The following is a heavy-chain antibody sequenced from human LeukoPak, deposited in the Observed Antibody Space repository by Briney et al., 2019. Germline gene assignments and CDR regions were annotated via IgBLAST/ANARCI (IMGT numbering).Heavy chain of an antibody. CDR1: GGTFSSYA. Sequence: APVKGSCKASGGTFSSYAISWVRQTPGQGLEWMGGNIPIFGTANYAQKFQGRVTITADESTSTAYMELSSLRSEDTAVYYCARDGRYYYDSSGYYYHWFDPWGQGTLVTVSS. V-gene: IGHV1-69*13. J-gene: IGHJ5*02. D-gene: IGHD3-22*01. CDR3: ARDGRYYYDSSGYYYHWFDP. CDR2: NIPIFGTA.